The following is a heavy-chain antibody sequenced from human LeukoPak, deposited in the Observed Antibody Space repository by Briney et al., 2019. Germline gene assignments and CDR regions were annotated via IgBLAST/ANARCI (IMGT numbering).Heavy chain of an antibody. Sequence: GASVKVSCKASGYTFTSYGISWVRQAPGQGLERMGWISAYNGNTNYAQKLQGRVTMTTDTSTSTAYMELRSLRSDDTAVYYCARDRCSGGSCSLDPWGQGTLVTVSS. J-gene: IGHJ5*02. CDR1: GYTFTSYG. V-gene: IGHV1-18*01. CDR3: ARDRCSGGSCSLDP. D-gene: IGHD2-15*01. CDR2: ISAYNGNT.